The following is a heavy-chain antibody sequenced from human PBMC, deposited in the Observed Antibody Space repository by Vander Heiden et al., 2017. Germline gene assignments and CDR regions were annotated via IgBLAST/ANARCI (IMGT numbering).Heavy chain of an antibody. CDR3: ARDRGYYDSSETFDY. CDR1: GFTLSSYS. V-gene: IGHV3-48*02. D-gene: IGHD3-22*01. J-gene: IGHJ4*02. Sequence: EVQLVESGGGLVQPGGSLRLSCAVSGFTLSSYSMNWVRQAPGKGLEWVSYISSSSSTIYYADSVKGRFTISRDNAKNSLYLQMNSLRDEDTAVYYCARDRGYYDSSETFDYWGQGTLVTVSS. CDR2: ISSSSSTI.